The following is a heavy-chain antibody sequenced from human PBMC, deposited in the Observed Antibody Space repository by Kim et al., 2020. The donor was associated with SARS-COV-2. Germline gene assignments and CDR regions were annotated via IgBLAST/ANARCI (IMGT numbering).Heavy chain of an antibody. CDR2: T. D-gene: IGHD3-22*01. J-gene: IGHJ4*02. V-gene: IGHV4-39*07. Sequence: TYYHPSLTSRVTISVDTSKNQFSLKLSSVTAADTAVYYCARTVKVYFDYWGQGTLVTVSS. CDR3: ARTVKVYFDY.